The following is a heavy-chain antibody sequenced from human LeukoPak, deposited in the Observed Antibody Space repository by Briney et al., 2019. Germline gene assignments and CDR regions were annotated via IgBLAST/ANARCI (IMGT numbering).Heavy chain of an antibody. V-gene: IGHV3-74*01. CDR2: TNSDGSST. CDR1: GFTFSRDW. CDR3: ARVPYYDSGSYYNV. J-gene: IGHJ4*02. D-gene: IGHD3-10*01. Sequence: GGSLRLSCAASGFTFSRDWMHWVRQTPGQGLVWVSRTNSDGSSTSYADSVKGRFTISRDNAKNTLYLQMNSLRAEDTALYYCARVPYYDSGSYYNVWGQGTLVTVSS.